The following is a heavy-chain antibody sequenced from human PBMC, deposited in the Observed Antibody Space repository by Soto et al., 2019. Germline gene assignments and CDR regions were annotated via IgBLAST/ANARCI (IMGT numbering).Heavy chain of an antibody. CDR1: GFTFTSYS. Sequence: GGSLRLSCAASGFTFTSYSMNWVRQAPGQGLEWVSYITSKSTTIKYADSVKGRFTVSRDNAKNSLYLQLNSLRDEDTAVYYCAREMGACSDSSCYPGPYDSWGQGTLVTV. CDR3: AREMGACSDSSCYPGPYDS. V-gene: IGHV3-48*02. J-gene: IGHJ5*02. D-gene: IGHD3-16*01. CDR2: ITSKSTTI.